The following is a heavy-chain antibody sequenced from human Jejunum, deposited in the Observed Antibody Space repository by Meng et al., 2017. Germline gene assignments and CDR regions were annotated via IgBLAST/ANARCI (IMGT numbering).Heavy chain of an antibody. CDR2: TYYRSKWYI. CDR1: GARVSSHSAG. CDR3: AGGGLVRSTRGYFDY. V-gene: IGHV6-1*01. J-gene: IGHJ4*02. D-gene: IGHD1-26*01. Sequence: QIQLQQSGPGLVKPSQTLSLTCAISGARVSSHSAGWNWIRQSPSRGLEWLGRTYYRSKWYIDYAVSVKSRITINPDTSKNQFSLHLNSVTPEDTAVYYCAGGGLVRSTRGYFDYWGQGTLVTVSS.